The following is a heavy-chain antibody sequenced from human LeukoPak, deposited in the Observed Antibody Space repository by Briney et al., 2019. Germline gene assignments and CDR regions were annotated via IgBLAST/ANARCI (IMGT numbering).Heavy chain of an antibody. J-gene: IGHJ4*02. CDR1: GFTFDDYA. Sequence: GGSLRLCCAASGFTFDDYAMHWVRQAPGKGLEWGSGISWKSGSIGYADSVKGRFTISRDNAKNSLYLQMNSLRAEDMALYYCAKDTDYDSSGGFDYWGQGTLVTVSS. D-gene: IGHD3-22*01. CDR3: AKDTDYDSSGGFDY. CDR2: ISWKSGSI. V-gene: IGHV3-9*03.